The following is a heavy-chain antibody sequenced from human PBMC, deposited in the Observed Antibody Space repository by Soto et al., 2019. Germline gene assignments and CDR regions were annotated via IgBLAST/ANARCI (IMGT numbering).Heavy chain of an antibody. D-gene: IGHD6-13*01. CDR1: GGSMTRSGYY. CDR2: VYNSGST. CDR3: ARIAAAGTNFDY. V-gene: IGHV4-39*07. Sequence: PSETLSLTCTVAGGSMTRSGYYWGWIRQPPGKGLQCIGGVYNSGSTYYNPSLTSRVTISVDTSKNQFSLKLSSVTAADTAVYYCARIAAAGTNFDYWGQGTLVTVSS. J-gene: IGHJ4*02.